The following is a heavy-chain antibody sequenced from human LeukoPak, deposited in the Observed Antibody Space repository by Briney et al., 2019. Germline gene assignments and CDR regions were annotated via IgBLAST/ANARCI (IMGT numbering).Heavy chain of an antibody. D-gene: IGHD6-6*01. CDR2: IYYSGST. CDR1: GGSISSSSYY. V-gene: IGHV4-39*07. Sequence: SETLSRTCTVSGGSISSSSYYWGWIRQPPGKGLEWIGSIYYSGSTYYNPSLKSRVTISVDTSKNQFSLRLSSVTAADTAVYYCARFGTYSSSSPNDYWGQGTLVTVSS. CDR3: ARFGTYSSSSPNDY. J-gene: IGHJ4*02.